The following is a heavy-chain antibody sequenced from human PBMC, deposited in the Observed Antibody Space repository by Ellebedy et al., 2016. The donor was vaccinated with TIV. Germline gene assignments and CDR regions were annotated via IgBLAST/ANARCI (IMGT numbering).Heavy chain of an antibody. CDR1: GDSINDYY. J-gene: IGHJ4*02. CDR3: AGDRATYNWYFY. CDR2: IHYSGGT. D-gene: IGHD1-7*01. Sequence: MPGGSLRLSCFVSGDSINDYYWSWVRQTPGKGLEWIGYIHYSGGTYYNPSLKSRVTMSVDTSKNQFSLKLNSVTAADTAVYYCAGDRATYNWYFYWGRGTLVTVSS. V-gene: IGHV4-59*03.